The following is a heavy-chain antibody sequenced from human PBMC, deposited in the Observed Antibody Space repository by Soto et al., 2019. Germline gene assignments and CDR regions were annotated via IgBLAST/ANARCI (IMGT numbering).Heavy chain of an antibody. CDR3: ARDHYYGRDV. V-gene: IGHV3-74*01. Sequence: GGSLRLSCAASGFTSSSYWMHWVRQAPGKGLVWVSHINSDGRSTSYADSVKGRFTSSRDNAKNTLYLQMSSLRAEDTAVYYCARDHYYGRDVWGQGTTVTVSS. J-gene: IGHJ6*02. CDR2: INSDGRST. CDR1: GFTSSSYW.